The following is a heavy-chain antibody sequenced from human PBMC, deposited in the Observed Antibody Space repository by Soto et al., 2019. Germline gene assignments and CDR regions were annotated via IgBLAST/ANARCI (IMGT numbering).Heavy chain of an antibody. CDR1: GFTFSSHG. J-gene: IGHJ6*02. Sequence: QVQLVESGGGVVQPGRSLRLSCAASGFTFSSHGMHWVRQAPGKGLEWVAVISYDGSNKYYADSVKGRFTISRDNSKNTLYLQMNSLRAEDTAVYYCAKDEYEGYGMDVWGQGTTVTVSS. V-gene: IGHV3-30*18. CDR3: AKDEYEGYGMDV. D-gene: IGHD6-6*01. CDR2: ISYDGSNK.